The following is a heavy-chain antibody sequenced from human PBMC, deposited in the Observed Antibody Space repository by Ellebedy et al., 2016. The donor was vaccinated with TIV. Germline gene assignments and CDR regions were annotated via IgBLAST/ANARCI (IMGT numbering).Heavy chain of an antibody. V-gene: IGHV3-23*01. Sequence: GGSLRLSCAASGVSFRSYAMSWVRQASGKGLEWVSRISRDGDIRGYADAVKGRFTISRDNTKNTLFLEMHGLRADDAAIYYCATNRGSGSSWGQGTLVTVSS. D-gene: IGHD1-26*01. CDR3: ATNRGSGSS. J-gene: IGHJ5*02. CDR1: GVSFRSYA. CDR2: ISRDGDIR.